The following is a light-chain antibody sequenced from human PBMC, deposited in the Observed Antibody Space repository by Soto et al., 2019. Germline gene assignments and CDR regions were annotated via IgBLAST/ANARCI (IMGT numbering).Light chain of an antibody. CDR1: SSDVGGYKF. J-gene: IGLJ1*01. V-gene: IGLV2-8*01. CDR2: EVT. Sequence: QSVLTQPPSASGSPGQSVTISCTGTSSDVGGYKFVSWYQQHPGKAPKLIIYEVTQRPSGVPDRFSGSKSGNTASLTVSRLQAEDDADYYCSSYAGSNMGVFGTGTKVTVL. CDR3: SSYAGSNMGV.